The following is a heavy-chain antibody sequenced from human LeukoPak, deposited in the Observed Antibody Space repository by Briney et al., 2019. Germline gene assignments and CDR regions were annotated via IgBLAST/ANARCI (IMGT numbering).Heavy chain of an antibody. J-gene: IGHJ5*02. D-gene: IGHD6-6*01. Sequence: SETLSLTCTVSGGSISSSGSYWGWIRQPPGKGPEWIGSSYYSGNTYNPSLKSRVTISVDTSKNQFSLNLTSVNAADTAVYYCARVMAARREDLNWFDPWGQGTLVTVSS. V-gene: IGHV4-39*07. CDR2: SYYSGNT. CDR3: ARVMAARREDLNWFDP. CDR1: GGSISSSGSY.